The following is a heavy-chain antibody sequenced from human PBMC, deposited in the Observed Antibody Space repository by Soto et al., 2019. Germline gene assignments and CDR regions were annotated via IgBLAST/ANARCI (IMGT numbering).Heavy chain of an antibody. D-gene: IGHD6-19*01. CDR2: ISGSGGST. J-gene: IGHJ6*03. CDR3: AKDPIAVARFYYYYYMDV. Sequence: GGSLRLSCAASGFTFSSYAMSWVRQAPGKGLEWVSAISGSGGSTYYADSVKGRFTISRDNSKNTLYLQMNSLRAEDTAVYYCAKDPIAVARFYYYYYMDVWGKGTTVTVSS. CDR1: GFTFSSYA. V-gene: IGHV3-23*01.